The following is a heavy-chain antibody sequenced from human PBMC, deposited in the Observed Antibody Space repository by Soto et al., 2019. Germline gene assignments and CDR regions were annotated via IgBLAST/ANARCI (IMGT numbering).Heavy chain of an antibody. Sequence: PGGSLRLSCAASGFTFSNYAMSWVRQAPGEGLEWVSTISGRGGNTYYADSVKGRFTISRDNSSNTLYLQMDSLRVEDSAVYSCAKAGCSGGTCYLYYFDYWGQGALVTVSS. CDR2: ISGRGGNT. D-gene: IGHD2-15*01. CDR1: GFTFSNYA. J-gene: IGHJ4*02. V-gene: IGHV3-23*01. CDR3: AKAGCSGGTCYLYYFDY.